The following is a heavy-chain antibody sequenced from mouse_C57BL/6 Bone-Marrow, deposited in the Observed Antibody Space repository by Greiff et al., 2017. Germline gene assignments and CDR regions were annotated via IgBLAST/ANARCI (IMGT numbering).Heavy chain of an antibody. CDR2: IDPENGDT. CDR1: GFNIKDDY. Sequence: EVQLVESGAELVRPGASVKLSCTASGFNIKDDYMHWVKQRPEQGLEWIGWIDPENGDTEYASKFQGKATITADTSSNTAYLQLSSLTAEDTAVYYCTTYPYWGQGTLVTVSA. CDR3: TTYPY. J-gene: IGHJ3*01. V-gene: IGHV14-4*01.